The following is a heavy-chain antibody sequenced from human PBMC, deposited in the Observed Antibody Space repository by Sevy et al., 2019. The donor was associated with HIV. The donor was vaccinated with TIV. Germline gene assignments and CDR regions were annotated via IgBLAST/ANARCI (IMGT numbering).Heavy chain of an antibody. CDR3: TRVPRGQLWYSGSLGGYYYHMDV. Sequence: SETLSLSCSVSGGSVSSGTYYWSWIRQPPGKGLEWIGHIYKTGSTKYKLSLQSRVTISVDTSTNPFSLRLRSVTAADTAVYYCTRVPRGQLWYSGSLGGYYYHMDVWGKGTTVTVSS. V-gene: IGHV4-61*01. D-gene: IGHD3-16*01. CDR2: IYKTGST. CDR1: GGSVSSGTYY. J-gene: IGHJ6*03.